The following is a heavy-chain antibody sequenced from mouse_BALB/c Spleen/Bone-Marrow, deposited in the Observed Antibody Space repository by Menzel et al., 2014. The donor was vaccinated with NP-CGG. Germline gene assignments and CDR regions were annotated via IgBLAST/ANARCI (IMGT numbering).Heavy chain of an antibody. J-gene: IGHJ2*01. CDR2: ISSGSSTI. V-gene: IGHV5-17*02. Sequence: EVKVVESGGGLVQPGGSRKLSCAASGFTFSSFGMHWVRQAPEKGLEWVAYISSGSSTIYYADTVMGRFTISRDKPKNTLFLQMTSLRSEDTAMYYCARSGSSSGYFDYWGQGTTLTVSS. CDR3: ARSGSSSGYFDY. D-gene: IGHD1-1*01. CDR1: GFTFSSFG.